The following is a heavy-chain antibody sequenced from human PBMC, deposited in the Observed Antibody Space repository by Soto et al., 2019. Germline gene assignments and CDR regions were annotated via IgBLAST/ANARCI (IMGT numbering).Heavy chain of an antibody. V-gene: IGHV4-61*08. J-gene: IGHJ4*02. CDR1: GGSISSGDYY. Sequence: PSETLSLTCTVSGGSISSGDYYWSWIRQPPGKGLEWTGYIYYSGSTNYNPSLQSRVTISVDTSKNQFSLKLSSVTAADTAVYYCARAVLPATAPFDYWGQGTLVTVSS. CDR2: IYYSGST. D-gene: IGHD2-2*01. CDR3: ARAVLPATAPFDY.